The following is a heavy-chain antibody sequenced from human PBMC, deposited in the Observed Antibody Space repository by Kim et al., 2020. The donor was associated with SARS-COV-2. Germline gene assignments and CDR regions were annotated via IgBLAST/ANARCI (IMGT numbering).Heavy chain of an antibody. CDR3: ARGGVWFGELFRFGVPDPRYGMDV. Sequence: SETLSLTCAVSGGSISSSNWWSWVRQPPGKGLEWIGEIYHSGSTNYNPSLKSRVTISVDKSKNQFSLKLSSVTAADTAVYYCARGGVWFGELFRFGVPDPRYGMDVWGQGTTVTVSS. CDR2: IYHSGST. D-gene: IGHD3-10*01. CDR1: GGSISSSNW. V-gene: IGHV4-4*02. J-gene: IGHJ6*02.